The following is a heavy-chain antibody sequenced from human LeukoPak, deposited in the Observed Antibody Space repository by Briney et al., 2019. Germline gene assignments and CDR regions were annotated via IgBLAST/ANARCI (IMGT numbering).Heavy chain of an antibody. J-gene: IGHJ1*01. V-gene: IGHV3-23*01. Sequence: GGSLRLSCAASGFTFSRNAMNWVRQAPGKGLEWVAAISGNGLGTYYADSVKGRFNISRDNSRNTLYLQMNSRRIEDTAFYYCAKDANYLRSSGYLVPIDLWGQGTLVTVSS. CDR2: ISGNGLGT. CDR3: AKDANYLRSSGYLVPIDL. CDR1: GFTFSRNA. D-gene: IGHD3-22*01.